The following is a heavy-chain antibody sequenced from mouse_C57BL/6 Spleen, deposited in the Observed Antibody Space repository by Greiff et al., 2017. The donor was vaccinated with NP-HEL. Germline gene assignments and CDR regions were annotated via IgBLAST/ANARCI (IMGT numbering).Heavy chain of an antibody. CDR1: GYTFTSYT. Sequence: QVQLQQSGAELARPGASVKMSCKASGYTFTSYTMHWVKQRPGQGLEWIGYINPSSGYTKYNQKFKDKATLTADKSSSTAYMQLSSLTSEDSAVYYCASYYDYDVWYFDVWGTGTTVTVSS. CDR3: ASYYDYDVWYFDV. V-gene: IGHV1-4*01. D-gene: IGHD2-4*01. CDR2: INPSSGYT. J-gene: IGHJ1*03.